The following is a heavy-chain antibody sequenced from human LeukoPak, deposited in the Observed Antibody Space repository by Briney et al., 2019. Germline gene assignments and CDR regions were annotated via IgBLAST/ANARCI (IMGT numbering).Heavy chain of an antibody. Sequence: SETLSLTCTVSGCSISSGGYYWSWIRQHPGKGLEWIGYIYYSGSTYYNPSLKSRVIISVDTSKNQFSLKLSSVTAADTAVYYCAREGGGISWYGIDYWGQGTLVTVSS. J-gene: IGHJ4*02. CDR2: IYYSGST. CDR1: GCSISSGGYY. D-gene: IGHD6-13*01. CDR3: AREGGGISWYGIDY. V-gene: IGHV4-31*03.